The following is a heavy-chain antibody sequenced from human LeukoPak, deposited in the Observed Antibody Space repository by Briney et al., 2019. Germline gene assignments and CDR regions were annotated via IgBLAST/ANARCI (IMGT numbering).Heavy chain of an antibody. Sequence: SVKVSCKASGGTFSTYEINWVRQAPGQGLEWVGRIIPLLNIAIYEPRFQGRVTITADKSTNTAYMELSGPRSEDTATYYCARRSDTGVVPHHSYYCFDVWGQGTAVTVS. V-gene: IGHV1-69*04. CDR1: GGTFSTYE. J-gene: IGHJ6*02. CDR2: IIPLLNIA. CDR3: ARRSDTGVVPHHSYYCFDV. D-gene: IGHD5-18*01.